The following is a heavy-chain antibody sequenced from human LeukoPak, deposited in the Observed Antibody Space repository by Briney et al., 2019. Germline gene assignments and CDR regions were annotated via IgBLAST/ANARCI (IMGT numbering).Heavy chain of an antibody. CDR3: AKDRGECGGDCYVEDDAFDI. CDR1: GFTLSSYA. J-gene: IGHJ3*02. Sequence: GGSLRLSCAAYGFTLSSYAMSWVRQAPGKGLEWVSAISGSGGSTYYADSVKGRFTISRDNSKNTLYLQMNSLRAEDTAVYYCAKDRGECGGDCYVEDDAFDIWGQGTMVTVSS. V-gene: IGHV3-23*01. D-gene: IGHD2-21*02. CDR2: ISGSGGST.